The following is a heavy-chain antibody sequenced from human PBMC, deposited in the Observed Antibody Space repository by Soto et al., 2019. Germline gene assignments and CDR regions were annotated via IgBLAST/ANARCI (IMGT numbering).Heavy chain of an antibody. CDR3: AKAMGGYFYESSGYSSYYGMAV. D-gene: IGHD3-22*01. CDR1: GFTFSSYG. V-gene: IGHV3-30*18. CDR2: ISYDGSNK. J-gene: IGHJ6*02. Sequence: QVQLVESGGGVGQPGRSLRLSCAASGFTFSSYGMHWVRQAPGKGLQWVAVISYDGSNKYYADSVKGRFTISRDNSKNTLYLQMSSLRAEDTAVYYCAKAMGGYFYESSGYSSYYGMAVWGQGTTVTVSS.